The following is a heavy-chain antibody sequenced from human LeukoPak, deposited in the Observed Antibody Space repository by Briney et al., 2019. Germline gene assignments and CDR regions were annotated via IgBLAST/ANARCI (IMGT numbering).Heavy chain of an antibody. J-gene: IGHJ4*02. D-gene: IGHD2-21*02. V-gene: IGHV4-31*03. CDR2: IYYNGNT. CDR3: ARESGAGDPYYFDY. Sequence: SETLSLTCTVSGGSISSGGYYWSWIRQHPGKGLEWIGYIYYNGNTYYNPSLNSRLTISVDTSKNQFSLRLSSVTAADTAVHYCARESGAGDPYYFDYWGQGTLVTVSS. CDR1: GGSISSGGYY.